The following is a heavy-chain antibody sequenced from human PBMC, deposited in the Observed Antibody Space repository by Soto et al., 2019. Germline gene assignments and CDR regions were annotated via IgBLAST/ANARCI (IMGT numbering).Heavy chain of an antibody. D-gene: IGHD2-8*01. J-gene: IGHJ6*02. CDR2: INPKSGGT. Sequence: GASVKGSCKASGYSLTDYHIHWVRQAPGQGLEWLGRINPKSGGTSTAQKFQGWVTMTTDTSISTASMELTRLTSDDTAIYYCARGDSTDCSNGVCSFFYTLDMDVWGQGTTVTVSS. CDR1: GYSLTDYH. CDR3: ARGDSTDCSNGVCSFFYTLDMDV. V-gene: IGHV1-2*04.